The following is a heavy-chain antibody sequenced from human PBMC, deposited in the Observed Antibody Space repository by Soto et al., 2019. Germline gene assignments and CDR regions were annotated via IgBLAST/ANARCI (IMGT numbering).Heavy chain of an antibody. J-gene: IGHJ4*02. V-gene: IGHV3-30-3*01. CDR3: ARGPQVKGTNGASSWLYIDY. CDR1: GFTFSSYA. CDR2: ISYDGSNK. Sequence: GGSLRLSCAASGFTFSSYAMHWVRQAPGKGLEWVAVISYDGSNKYYADSVKGRFTISRDNSENTLYLQMNSLRAEDTAVYYCARGPQVKGTNGASSWLYIDYGGQGALVTVAS. D-gene: IGHD2-8*01.